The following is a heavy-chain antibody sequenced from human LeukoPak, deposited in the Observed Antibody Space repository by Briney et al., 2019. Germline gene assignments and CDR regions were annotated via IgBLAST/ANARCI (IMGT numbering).Heavy chain of an antibody. CDR2: VRVNGRST. J-gene: IGHJ4*02. CDR1: GFTFSTYD. D-gene: IGHD2-21*01. CDR3: AKPGEPINYYFDY. Sequence: GGSLRLSCTASGFTFSTYDMSWVRQAPGKGLEWVSTVRVNGRSTYYADSVKGRFTISRDNSKNTLYLQVNSLRAEDTALYYCAKPGEPINYYFDYWGQGALVTVSS. V-gene: IGHV3-23*01.